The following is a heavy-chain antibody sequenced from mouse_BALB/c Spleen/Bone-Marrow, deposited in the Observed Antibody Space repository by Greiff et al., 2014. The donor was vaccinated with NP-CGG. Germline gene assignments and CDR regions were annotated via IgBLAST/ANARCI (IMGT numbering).Heavy chain of an antibody. CDR2: ISSGSSTI. CDR3: TRGGNWEDFDY. V-gene: IGHV5-17*02. Sequence: EVKLVESGGGLVQPGGSRKLSCAASGFTFSSFGMHWVRQAPERGLEWVAYISSGSSTIFYADTVKGRFTISRDNPKNTLFLQRTSLRSEDTAMYYCTRGGNWEDFDYWGQGTTLTVSS. D-gene: IGHD4-1*01. CDR1: GFTFSSFG. J-gene: IGHJ2*01.